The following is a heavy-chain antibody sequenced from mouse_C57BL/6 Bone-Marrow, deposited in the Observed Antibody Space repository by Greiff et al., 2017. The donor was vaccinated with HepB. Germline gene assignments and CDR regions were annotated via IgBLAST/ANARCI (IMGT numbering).Heavy chain of an antibody. J-gene: IGHJ3*01. D-gene: IGHD1-1*02. CDR3: AWSLYGSNAY. CDR2: IYPGDGDT. CDR1: GYAFSSSW. V-gene: IGHV1-82*01. Sequence: QVQLQQSGPELVKPGASVKISCKASGYAFSSSWMNWVKQSPGKGLEWIGRIYPGDGDTNYNGKFKGKATLTADKSSRTAYMQLSSLTSEDSAVYFCAWSLYGSNAYWGRGTLVPVSA.